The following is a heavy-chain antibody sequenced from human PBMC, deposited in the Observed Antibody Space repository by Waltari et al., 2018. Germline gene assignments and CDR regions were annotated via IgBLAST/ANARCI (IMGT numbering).Heavy chain of an antibody. CDR1: GGSFSGYY. V-gene: IGHV4-34*01. Sequence: QVQLQQWGAGLLKPSETLSLTCAVYGGSFSGYYWSWIRQPPGKGLEWIGEINHSGSTNYNPSLKSRGTISVDTSKNHCSRQLSSVTAADTAVYYYARATTVTTTTRNWFDPWGQGTLVTVSS. CDR3: ARATTVTTTTRNWFDP. D-gene: IGHD4-17*01. J-gene: IGHJ5*02. CDR2: INHSGST.